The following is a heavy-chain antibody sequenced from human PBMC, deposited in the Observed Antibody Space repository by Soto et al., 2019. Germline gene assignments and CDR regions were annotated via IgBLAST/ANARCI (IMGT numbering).Heavy chain of an antibody. Sequence: VRLQESGPGLVKPSETLSLTCSVSGDSINNYYWNWIRQPAGKGLEWIGRIYSSGSANYNPSLKTRGTMSVDTSTNQVSLKVTSVTAADTAVYFCARGGTRSADLPTYWGQGIQVIVS. J-gene: IGHJ4*02. CDR3: ARGGTRSADLPTY. V-gene: IGHV4-4*07. D-gene: IGHD1-1*01. CDR1: GDSINNYY. CDR2: IYSSGSA.